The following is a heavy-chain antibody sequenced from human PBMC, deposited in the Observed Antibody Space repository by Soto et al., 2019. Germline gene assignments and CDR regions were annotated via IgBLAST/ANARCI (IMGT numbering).Heavy chain of an antibody. Sequence: QMQLVQSGAEVKKPGASVKVSCKASGYTFTSYQMHWVRQAPGQGLEWMGIINPSGGRITYAPRFQGRVMMTRDTSTNTVYMELRSLRSEETAVYYCARDGPPTTTGVGPSYTMDVWGQGTTVTVS. CDR3: ARDGPPTTTGVGPSYTMDV. V-gene: IGHV1-46*01. D-gene: IGHD3-3*01. J-gene: IGHJ6*02. CDR2: INPSGGRI. CDR1: GYTFTSYQ.